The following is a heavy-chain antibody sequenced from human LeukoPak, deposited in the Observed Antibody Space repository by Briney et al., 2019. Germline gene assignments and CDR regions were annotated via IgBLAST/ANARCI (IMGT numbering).Heavy chain of an antibody. Sequence: SETLSLTCAVYGGSFTGYYWSWIRQPPGKGLEWIGEINHSGSTNYNPSLKSRVSTSVDTSKNQFSLKLSSVTAADTAVYYCARSQWFGELLSPHFDYWGQGTLVTVSS. D-gene: IGHD3-10*01. J-gene: IGHJ4*02. CDR2: INHSGST. CDR1: GGSFTGYY. CDR3: ARSQWFGELLSPHFDY. V-gene: IGHV4-34*01.